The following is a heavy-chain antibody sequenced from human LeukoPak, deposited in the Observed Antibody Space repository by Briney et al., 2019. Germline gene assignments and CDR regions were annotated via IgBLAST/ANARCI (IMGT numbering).Heavy chain of an antibody. CDR2: IYYSGST. Sequence: KSSETLSLTCTVSGGSISSYYWSWIRQPPGKGLEWIGYIYYSGSTYYNPSLKSRVTISVDTSKNQFSLKLSSVTAADTAVYYCARLGLLWFGDPWGQGTLVTVSS. CDR3: ARLGLLWFGDP. D-gene: IGHD3-10*01. CDR1: GGSISSYY. J-gene: IGHJ5*02. V-gene: IGHV4-59*08.